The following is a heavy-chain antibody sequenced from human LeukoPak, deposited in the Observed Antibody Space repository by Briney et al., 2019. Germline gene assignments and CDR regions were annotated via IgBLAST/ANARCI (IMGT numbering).Heavy chain of an antibody. CDR3: GRVRSTKVSFDY. CDR1: GFTFSSYW. Sequence: GGSLRLSCAASGFTFSSYWMSWVRQAPGKGLEWVANIKQDGSEKYYVDSAKGRFTVSRDNAKNSLYLQMNSLRAEDTAVYYCGRVRSTKVSFDYWGQGALVTVSS. V-gene: IGHV3-7*01. CDR2: IKQDGSEK. D-gene: IGHD2-2*01. J-gene: IGHJ4*02.